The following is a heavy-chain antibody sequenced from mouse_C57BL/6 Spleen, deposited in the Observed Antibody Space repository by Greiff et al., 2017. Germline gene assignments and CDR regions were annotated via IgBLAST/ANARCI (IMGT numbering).Heavy chain of an antibody. D-gene: IGHD1-1*01. V-gene: IGHV1-69*01. CDR3: ASYYCGSSGYFDY. J-gene: IGHJ2*01. CDR2: IDPSDSYT. CDR1: GYTFTSYW. Sequence: QVQLQQPGAELVMPGASVKLSCKASGYTFTSYWMHWVKQRPGQGLEWIGEIDPSDSYTNYNQKFKGKSTLTVDKSSSTAYMQLSSLTSEDSAAYYCASYYCGSSGYFDYWGQGTTLTVSS.